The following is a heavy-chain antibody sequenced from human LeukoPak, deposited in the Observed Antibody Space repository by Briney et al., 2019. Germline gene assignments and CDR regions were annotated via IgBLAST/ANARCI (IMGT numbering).Heavy chain of an antibody. D-gene: IGHD2-2*01. Sequence: SETLSLTCAVYGGSFSGYYWSWIRQPPGKVLEWIGEINHSGSTNYNPSLKSRVTISVDTSKNQFSLKLSSVTAADTAVYYCARVVVVPAALTGWFDPWGQGTLVTVSS. V-gene: IGHV4-34*01. J-gene: IGHJ5*02. CDR1: GGSFSGYY. CDR2: INHSGST. CDR3: ARVVVVPAALTGWFDP.